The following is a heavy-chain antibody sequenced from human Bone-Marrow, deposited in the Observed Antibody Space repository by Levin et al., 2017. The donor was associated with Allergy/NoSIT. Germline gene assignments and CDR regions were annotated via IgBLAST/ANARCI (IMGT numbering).Heavy chain of an antibody. V-gene: IGHV3-21*01. J-gene: IGHJ6*02. D-gene: IGHD2-15*01. CDR1: GFTFSNYA. Sequence: TGGSLRLSCAASGFTFSNYAMNWVRRAPGKGLEWVSSITSSSTSMYYADSVKGRFTISRDNAKNALYLQMNSLRAEDTAVYYCARDHHIKPRYCSGGSCNSDYNYYYGMDVWGQGTTVTV. CDR2: ITSSSTSM. CDR3: ARDHHIKPRYCSGGSCNSDYNYYYGMDV.